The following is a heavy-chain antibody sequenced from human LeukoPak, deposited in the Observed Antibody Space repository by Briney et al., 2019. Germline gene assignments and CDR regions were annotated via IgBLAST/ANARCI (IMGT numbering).Heavy chain of an antibody. CDR1: GFTFSDYY. J-gene: IGHJ3*02. Sequence: LRLSCAASGFTFSDYYMSWIRQPPGKGLEWIGYIYCSGSTNYNPSLKSRVTISVDTSKNQFSLKLSSVTAADTAVYYCARHLKMLYSSSWQDAFDIWGQGTMVTVSS. V-gene: IGHV4-59*08. CDR2: IYCSGST. CDR3: ARHLKMLYSSSWQDAFDI. D-gene: IGHD6-13*01.